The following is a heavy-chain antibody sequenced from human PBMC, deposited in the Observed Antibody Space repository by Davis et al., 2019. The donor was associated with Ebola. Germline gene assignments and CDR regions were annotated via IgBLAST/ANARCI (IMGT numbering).Heavy chain of an antibody. CDR1: GGSVTSTNYH. CDR3: ARPPQDSSGWGWFES. V-gene: IGHV4-39*01. CDR2: VYYSGAI. D-gene: IGHD6-19*01. Sequence: SETLSLTCTVSGGSVTSTNYHWVCIRQSPGKWLDWIASVYYSGAIYYNPSLKSRVTISIDASKNQFSLELSSVTAADTAVYYCARPPQDSSGWGWFESWGQGILVAVSS. J-gene: IGHJ5*01.